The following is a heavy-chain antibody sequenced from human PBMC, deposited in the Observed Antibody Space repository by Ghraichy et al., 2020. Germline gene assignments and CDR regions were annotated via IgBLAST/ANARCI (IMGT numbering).Heavy chain of an antibody. CDR2: LWRDGSNR. Sequence: GESLNISCAASGFTFSSYAMHWVRQAPGKGLEWVAVLWRDGSNRYYADSVKGRFTISRDNSKNTLYLQMSSLRAEDTAVYYCARDPSGYDSPRGGWFDPWGQGTLVTVSS. CDR3: ARDPSGYDSPRGGWFDP. V-gene: IGHV3-33*01. D-gene: IGHD5-12*01. CDR1: GFTFSSYA. J-gene: IGHJ5*02.